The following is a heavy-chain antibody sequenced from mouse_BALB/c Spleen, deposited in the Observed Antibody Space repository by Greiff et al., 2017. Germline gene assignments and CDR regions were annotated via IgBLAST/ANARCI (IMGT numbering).Heavy chain of an antibody. CDR2: ISSGGSYT. J-gene: IGHJ2*01. CDR1: GFTFSSYG. Sequence: EVMLVESGGDLVKPGGSLKLSCAASGFTFSSYGMSWVRQTPDKRLEWVATISSGGSYTYYPDSVKGRFTISRDNAKNTLYLQMSSLKSEDTAMYYCARDVSSLYYFDYWGQGTTLTVSS. V-gene: IGHV5-6*01. CDR3: ARDVSSLYYFDY. D-gene: IGHD1-1*01.